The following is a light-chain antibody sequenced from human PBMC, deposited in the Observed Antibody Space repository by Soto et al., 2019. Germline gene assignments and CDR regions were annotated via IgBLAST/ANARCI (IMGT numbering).Light chain of an antibody. CDR2: GNS. J-gene: IGLJ2*01. V-gene: IGLV1-40*01. Sequence: QSVLTQPTSVSGAPGQRVTISCTGSSSNIVAGYGVHWYQQLPGTAPKLLIYGNSNRPSGVPDRFSGSKSGTSASLAITGLQAEDEADYYFQSYDISLSVVFGGGTKLTVL. CDR1: SSNIVAGYG. CDR3: QSYDISLSVV.